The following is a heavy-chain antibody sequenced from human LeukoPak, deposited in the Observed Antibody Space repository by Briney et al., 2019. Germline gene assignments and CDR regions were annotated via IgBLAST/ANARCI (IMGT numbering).Heavy chain of an antibody. D-gene: IGHD4-23*01. J-gene: IGHJ4*02. CDR1: GYTFADYY. V-gene: IGHV1-2*02. CDR2: ISPSTGGT. CDR3: ARNYGRSSRYFDY. Sequence: SVKVSCKASGYTFADYYVHWVRQAPGQGLQWMGWISPSTGGTNYAQKFQGRVTMTRDTSISTAYLELSRLASDDTALYYCARNYGRSSRYFDYWGPGSLVTVSS.